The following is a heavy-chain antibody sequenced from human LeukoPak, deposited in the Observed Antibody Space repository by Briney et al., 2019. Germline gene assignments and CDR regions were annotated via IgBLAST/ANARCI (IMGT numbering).Heavy chain of an antibody. CDR1: GGSISSGSYY. CDR3: ARDHYCSGGSCYSHWFDP. CDR2: IYHSGST. Sequence: SETLSLTCTVSGGSISSGSYYWDWIRQPPGKGLEWIGGIYHSGSTYYNPSLKSRVTISVDTSKNQFSLKLSSVTAAGTAVYYCARDHYCSGGSCYSHWFDPWGQGTLVTVSS. V-gene: IGHV4-39*07. D-gene: IGHD2-15*01. J-gene: IGHJ5*02.